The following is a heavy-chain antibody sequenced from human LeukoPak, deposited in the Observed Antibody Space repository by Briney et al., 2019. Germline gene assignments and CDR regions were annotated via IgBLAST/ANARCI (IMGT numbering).Heavy chain of an antibody. D-gene: IGHD6-19*01. J-gene: IGHJ5*02. Sequence: PSETLSLTCTVSGDSLSTSYWSWVRQPAGKGLEWIGRIYTSGYTNYNPSLRSRVTMSVDTSKNQFSLKLSSVSAADTAVYYCAREQYSSGWHLRRGYNWFDPWGQGTLVTVSS. V-gene: IGHV4-4*07. CDR3: AREQYSSGWHLRRGYNWFDP. CDR2: IYTSGYT. CDR1: GDSLSTSY.